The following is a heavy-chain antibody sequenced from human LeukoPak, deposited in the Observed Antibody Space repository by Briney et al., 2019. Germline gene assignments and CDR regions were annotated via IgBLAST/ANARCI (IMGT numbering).Heavy chain of an antibody. CDR2: IYYSGNT. V-gene: IGHV4-39*01. CDR1: GGSISNSIYY. D-gene: IGHD6-13*01. J-gene: IGHJ4*02. Sequence: SETLSLTCTVSGGSISNSIYYWGWIRQPPGKGLEWIGSIYYSGNTYYNPSLKSRVTISVDTSKSQFSLKLSSVTAADTAVYYCARRGSSWLYYFDYWGQGTLVTVSS. CDR3: ARRGSSWLYYFDY.